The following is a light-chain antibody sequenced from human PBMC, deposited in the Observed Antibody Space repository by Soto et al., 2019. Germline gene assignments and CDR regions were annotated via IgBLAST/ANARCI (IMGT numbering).Light chain of an antibody. CDR2: DAS. Sequence: EIVLTQSPDTLSLSPGERATLSCGASQIVRNNYLAWYQHKPGLAPRLLIYDASTRAIGIPDRFSGSGSGTDFTLTVSRLEPEDFAVYYCQQYGSSPTFGQGTRLEIK. J-gene: IGKJ5*01. V-gene: IGKV3D-20*01. CDR1: QIVRNNY. CDR3: QQYGSSPT.